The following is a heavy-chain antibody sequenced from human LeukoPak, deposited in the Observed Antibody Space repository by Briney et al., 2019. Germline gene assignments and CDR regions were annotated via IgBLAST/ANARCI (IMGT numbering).Heavy chain of an antibody. D-gene: IGHD4-17*01. J-gene: IGHJ4*02. Sequence: GGSLRLSCAASGFTFSRYWMTWVRQAPGKGLEWVANINEDGSEKYYVESVKGRFTISRDNAKNSLFLQMSTLRAEDTAVYYCARVPATVKAVYWGQGTLVTVSS. CDR2: INEDGSEK. CDR1: GFTFSRYW. V-gene: IGHV3-7*04. CDR3: ARVPATVKAVY.